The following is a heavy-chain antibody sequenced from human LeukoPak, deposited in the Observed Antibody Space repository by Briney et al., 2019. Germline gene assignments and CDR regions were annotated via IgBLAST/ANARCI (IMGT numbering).Heavy chain of an antibody. D-gene: IGHD4/OR15-4a*01. CDR1: GFTFSSST. Sequence: GESLRLSCAASGFTFSSSTRNWVRQAPGKGLEWVSSISSSSDYIYYADSEKGRFTISRDNAKNSLYLQMNSLRAEDTALYYCVRIPNSANFPNWFDPWGQGTLVTVSS. CDR2: ISSSSDYI. J-gene: IGHJ5*02. V-gene: IGHV3-21*01. CDR3: VRIPNSANFPNWFDP.